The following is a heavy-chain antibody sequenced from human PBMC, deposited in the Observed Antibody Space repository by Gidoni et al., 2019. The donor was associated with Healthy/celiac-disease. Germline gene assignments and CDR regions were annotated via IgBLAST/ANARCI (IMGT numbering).Heavy chain of an antibody. CDR1: GFTFSSYA. J-gene: IGHJ4*02. CDR3: AKGNEVDGAMFY. Sequence: EVQLLESGGGLVQPGGSLRLSCAASGFTFSSYAMSWVRQAPGKGLEWVAAISGSGGSTYYADSVKGRFTISRDNSKNTLYLQMNSLRAEDTAVYYCAKGNEVDGAMFYWGQGTLVTVSS. CDR2: ISGSGGST. V-gene: IGHV3-23*01. D-gene: IGHD1-26*01.